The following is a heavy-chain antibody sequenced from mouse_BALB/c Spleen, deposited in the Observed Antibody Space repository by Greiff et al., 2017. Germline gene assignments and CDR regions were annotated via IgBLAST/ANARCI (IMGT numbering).Heavy chain of an antibody. Sequence: DVMLVESGGGLVKLGGSLKLSCAASGFTFSSYYMSWVRQTPEKRLELVAAINSNGGSTYYPDTVKGRFTISRDNAKNTLYLQMSSLKSEDTALYYCASAYYGNYAWFAYWGQGTLVTVSA. J-gene: IGHJ3*01. V-gene: IGHV5-6-2*01. CDR3: ASAYYGNYAWFAY. D-gene: IGHD2-10*01. CDR1: GFTFSSYY. CDR2: INSNGGST.